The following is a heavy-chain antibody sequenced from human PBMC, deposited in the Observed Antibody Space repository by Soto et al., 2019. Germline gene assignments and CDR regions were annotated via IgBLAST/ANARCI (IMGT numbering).Heavy chain of an antibody. J-gene: IGHJ4*01. D-gene: IGHD1-26*01. V-gene: IGHV3-30*18. CDR1: GFTFSHYA. Sequence: QVQLVESGGGVVQPGRSLRLSCEASGFTFSHYAMHWFRQAPGKGLEWVALMSYDGSNEYYADSVKGRFTISRDNSKNMLYLQMNSLRAEDTAVYYCANDGSDNFDYWGHGTLVTVSS. CDR2: MSYDGSNE. CDR3: ANDGSDNFDY.